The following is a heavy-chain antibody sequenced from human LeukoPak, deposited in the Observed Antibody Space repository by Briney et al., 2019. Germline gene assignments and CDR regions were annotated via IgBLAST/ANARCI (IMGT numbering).Heavy chain of an antibody. D-gene: IGHD2-15*01. Sequence: ASVKVSCKASGYTFTGYYMHWVRQAPGQGLEWMGWINPNSGGTNYAQKFQGWVTMTRDTSISTAYMELSRLRSDDTAVYYCARGRVEGPHAFDIWGQGTMVTVSS. J-gene: IGHJ3*02. V-gene: IGHV1-2*04. CDR3: ARGRVEGPHAFDI. CDR1: GYTFTGYY. CDR2: INPNSGGT.